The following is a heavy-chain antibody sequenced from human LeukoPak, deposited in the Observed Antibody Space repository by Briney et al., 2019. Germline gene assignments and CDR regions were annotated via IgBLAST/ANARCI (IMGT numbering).Heavy chain of an antibody. Sequence: GGSLRLSCAASGFTFDDYGMSWVRQAPGKGLEWVSGINWNGGSTGYADSVKGRFTISRDNAKNSLYLQMNSLRAEDTALYYCARRYSSSWYRGYYYYMDVWGKGTTVTVSS. D-gene: IGHD6-13*01. CDR2: INWNGGST. CDR1: GFTFDDYG. J-gene: IGHJ6*03. V-gene: IGHV3-20*04. CDR3: ARRYSSSWYRGYYYYMDV.